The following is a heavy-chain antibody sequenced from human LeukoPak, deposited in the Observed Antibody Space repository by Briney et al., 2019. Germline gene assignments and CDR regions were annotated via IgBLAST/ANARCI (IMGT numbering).Heavy chain of an antibody. V-gene: IGHV4-34*01. CDR1: GGSFSGYY. J-gene: IGHJ5*02. D-gene: IGHD6-19*01. CDR3: ATQLGGWYFEA. CDR2: INHSGST. Sequence: SSETLSLTCAVYGGSFSGYYWSWIRQPPGKGLEWIGEINHSGSTNYNPSLKSRVTISVDTSKNQFSLKLSSVTAADTAVYYCATQLGGWYFEAWGQGTLVTVSS.